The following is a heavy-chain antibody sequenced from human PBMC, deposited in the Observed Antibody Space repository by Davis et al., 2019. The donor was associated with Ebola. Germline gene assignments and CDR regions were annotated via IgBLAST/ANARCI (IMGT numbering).Heavy chain of an antibody. CDR1: GFTFTIYS. Sequence: PGGSLRLSCAASGFTFTIYSMNWVRQAPGKGLEWVSYISTSSSTIYYADSVKGRFTISRDNAKNSLYLQMNSLRAEDTAVYYCARGMQYSSSSPSRYYYYYMDVWGKGTTVTVSS. CDR3: ARGMQYSSSSPSRYYYYYMDV. V-gene: IGHV3-48*04. J-gene: IGHJ6*03. CDR2: ISTSSSTI. D-gene: IGHD6-6*01.